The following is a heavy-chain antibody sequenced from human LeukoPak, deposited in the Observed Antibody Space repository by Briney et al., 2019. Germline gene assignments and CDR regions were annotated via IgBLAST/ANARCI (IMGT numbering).Heavy chain of an antibody. J-gene: IGHJ3*02. Sequence: SETLSLTCAVSGASFSGYHCSWIRQTPGKGLEWIGEVSQSGGASYNPSLKSRVTISVETSKNHFSLKLSSVTAADTAMYYCAGTHGGKAVGPFDIWGQGTMVTVSS. D-gene: IGHD4-23*01. CDR1: GASFSGYH. CDR3: AGTHGGKAVGPFDI. V-gene: IGHV4-34*01. CDR2: VSQSGGA.